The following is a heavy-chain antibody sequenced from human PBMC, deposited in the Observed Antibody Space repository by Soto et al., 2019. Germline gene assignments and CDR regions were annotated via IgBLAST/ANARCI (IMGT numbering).Heavy chain of an antibody. V-gene: IGHV4-34*01. CDR2: INESGST. Sequence: QVQLQQWGAGLVKPSETLSLSCAVYGQSFSGHSWAWLRQPPGKGLEWVGEINESGSTYYNPSLKSRVTISTATSKNQFSLKLSSVSAADTAAYFCARGSGIVALPGELEDVKYDYWGQGTLVNVSS. CDR3: ARGSGIVALPGELEDVKYDY. D-gene: IGHD1-1*01. CDR1: GQSFSGHS. J-gene: IGHJ4*02.